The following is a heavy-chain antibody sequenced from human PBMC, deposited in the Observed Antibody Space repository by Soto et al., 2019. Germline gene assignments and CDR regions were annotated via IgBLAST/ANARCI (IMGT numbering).Heavy chain of an antibody. CDR1: GGSISSGGYY. D-gene: IGHD5-18*01. J-gene: IGHJ6*02. V-gene: IGHV4-31*02. CDR2: IYYSGST. CDR3: ARDQEIRGYSYGNYYYGMDV. Sequence: SETLSLTCTVSGGSISSGGYYWSWIRQHPGKGLEWIGYIYYSGSTYYNPSLKSRVTISVDTSKNQFSLKLSSVTAADTAVYYCARDQEIRGYSYGNYYYGMDVWGQGTTVTVSS.